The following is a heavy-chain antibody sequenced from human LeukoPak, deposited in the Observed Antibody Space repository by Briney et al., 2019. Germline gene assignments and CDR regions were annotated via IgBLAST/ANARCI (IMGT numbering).Heavy chain of an antibody. D-gene: IGHD4-17*01. J-gene: IGHJ4*02. CDR2: ISSSSSTI. V-gene: IGHV3-48*04. Sequence: GGSLRLSCAASGFTFSSYSMNWVRQAPGKGLEWVSYISSSSSTIYYADSVKGRFTISRDNAKNSLYLQMNSLRAEDTAVYYCARKGDYGGFGYWGQGTLVTVSS. CDR1: GFTFSSYS. CDR3: ARKGDYGGFGY.